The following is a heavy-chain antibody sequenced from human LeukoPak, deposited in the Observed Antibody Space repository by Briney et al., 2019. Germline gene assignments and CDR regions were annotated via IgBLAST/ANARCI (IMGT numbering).Heavy chain of an antibody. Sequence: PSETLSLTCAVYGGSFSGYYWSWIRQPPGKGLEWIGEINHSGSTNYNPSLKSRAPISVDTSKNQFSLKLSSVTAADTAVYYCARGGTMVRGVIPNYYYYYYMDVWGKGTTVTVSS. CDR3: ARGGTMVRGVIPNYYYYYYMDV. J-gene: IGHJ6*03. V-gene: IGHV4-34*01. CDR1: GGSFSGYY. D-gene: IGHD3-10*01. CDR2: INHSGST.